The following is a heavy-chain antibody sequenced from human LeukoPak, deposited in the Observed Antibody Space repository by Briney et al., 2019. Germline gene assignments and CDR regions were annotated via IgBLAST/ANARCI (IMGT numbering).Heavy chain of an antibody. V-gene: IGHV3-7*02. CDR2: IKQDGSEK. D-gene: IGHD6-13*01. CDR1: GFTFSSYW. Sequence: GGSLSLSCAASGFTFSSYWMSWVRQAPGKGLEWVANIKQDGSEKYYADSVKGRFTISRDNAKNSLDLQMNSLRAEDTAVYYCGGYSSSWLAFDIWGQGTMVTVSS. J-gene: IGHJ3*02. CDR3: GGYSSSWLAFDI.